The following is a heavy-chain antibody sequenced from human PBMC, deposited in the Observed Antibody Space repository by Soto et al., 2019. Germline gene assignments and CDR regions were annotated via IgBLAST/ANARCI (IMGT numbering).Heavy chain of an antibody. J-gene: IGHJ6*02. CDR1: GFTVSSNY. CDR2: IYSGGST. CDR3: ARVRLEATITGGGYYYYYGMDV. V-gene: IGHV3-53*01. D-gene: IGHD5-12*01. Sequence: GGSLRLSCAASGFTVSSNYMSWVRQAPGKGLEWVSVIYSGGSTYYADSVKGRFTISRDNSKNTLYLQMNSLRAEDTAVYYCARVRLEATITGGGYYYYYGMDVWGQGTTVTVSS.